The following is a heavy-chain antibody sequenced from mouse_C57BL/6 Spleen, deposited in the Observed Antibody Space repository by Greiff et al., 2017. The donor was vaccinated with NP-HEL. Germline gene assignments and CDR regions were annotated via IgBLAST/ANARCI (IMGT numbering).Heavy chain of an antibody. CDR3: ARHVIYDGYYDAMDY. Sequence: QVQLQQSGPGLVAPSQSLSITCTVSGFSLTSYGVHWVRQPPGKGLEWLVVIWSDGSTTYNSALKSRLSISKDNSKSQVFLKMNSLQTDDTAMYYCARHVIYDGYYDAMDYWGQGTSVTVSS. D-gene: IGHD2-3*01. V-gene: IGHV2-6-1*01. J-gene: IGHJ4*01. CDR1: GFSLTSYG. CDR2: IWSDGST.